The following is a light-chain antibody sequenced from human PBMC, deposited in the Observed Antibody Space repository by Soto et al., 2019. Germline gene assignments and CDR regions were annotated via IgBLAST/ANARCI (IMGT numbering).Light chain of an antibody. CDR3: HQRQSWPRT. CDR2: QTS. Sequence: EIVLTQSPASLASFPGDRVTLCCGASQYINTRLAWYQHRPGQAPRLLIYQTSIRAAGIPARFSASGSGTDFTLTISDVQPEDFALYYCHQRQSWPRTFGQGTKVDI. V-gene: IGKV3-11*01. J-gene: IGKJ1*01. CDR1: QYINTR.